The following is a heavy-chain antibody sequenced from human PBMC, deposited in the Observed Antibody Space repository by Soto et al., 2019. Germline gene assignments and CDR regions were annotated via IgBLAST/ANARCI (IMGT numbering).Heavy chain of an antibody. Sequence: EVQLLEAGGGLVQFWGSQRLSCAASGFTFSRYAMSWVRQAPGKGLEWVSTLSGSGGATYYAASVKGRFTISRDNSKSTVYLQMNSLGADDTAVYYCAKQQGPGTPYYYAMDVWGQGTAVTVSS. CDR2: LSGSGGAT. D-gene: IGHD1-1*01. V-gene: IGHV3-23*01. CDR1: GFTFSRYA. CDR3: AKQQGPGTPYYYAMDV. J-gene: IGHJ6*02.